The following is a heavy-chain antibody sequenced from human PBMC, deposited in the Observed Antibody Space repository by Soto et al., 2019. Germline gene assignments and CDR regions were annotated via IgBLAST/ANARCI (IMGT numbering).Heavy chain of an antibody. Sequence: DVQVVESGGGLVQPGGSLRLSCAASGFTFSSYSMNWVRQAPGKGLEWISYITNGGTTIYYADSVKGRFTISRDNAKNSLYLRMNSLRDDDTAVYYCATPVVRFLEWTTDYWGQGTLVTVSS. J-gene: IGHJ4*02. CDR3: ATPVVRFLEWTTDY. D-gene: IGHD3-3*01. V-gene: IGHV3-48*02. CDR1: GFTFSSYS. CDR2: ITNGGTTI.